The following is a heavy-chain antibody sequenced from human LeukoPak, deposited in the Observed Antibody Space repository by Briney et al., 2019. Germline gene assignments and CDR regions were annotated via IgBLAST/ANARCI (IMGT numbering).Heavy chain of an antibody. CDR2: IIPIFGTA. J-gene: IGHJ3*02. CDR3: ATEWYYYDSSGRGAFDI. Sequence: GASVKVSCKASGGTFSSYAISWVRQAPGQGLECMGGIIPIFGTANYAQKFQGRVTMTRDMSTSTVYMELSSLRSEDTAVYYCATEWYYYDSSGRGAFDIWGQGTMVTVSS. D-gene: IGHD3-22*01. V-gene: IGHV1-69*05. CDR1: GGTFSSYA.